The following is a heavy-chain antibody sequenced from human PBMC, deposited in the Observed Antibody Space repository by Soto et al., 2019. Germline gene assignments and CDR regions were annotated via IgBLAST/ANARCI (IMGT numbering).Heavy chain of an antibody. Sequence: XECLKRYVKGSGYSFTSYWISWVRQMPGKGLEWMGRIDPSDSYTNYSPSFQGHVTISADKSISTAYLQWSSLKASDTAMYYCARQIDSSGPNDYWGQGTLFTVSS. CDR1: GYSFTSYW. D-gene: IGHD6-19*01. CDR2: IDPSDSYT. V-gene: IGHV5-10-1*01. J-gene: IGHJ4*02. CDR3: ARQIDSSGPNDY.